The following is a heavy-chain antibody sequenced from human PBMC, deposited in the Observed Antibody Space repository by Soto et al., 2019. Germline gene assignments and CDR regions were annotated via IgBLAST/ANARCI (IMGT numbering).Heavy chain of an antibody. CDR1: GYTFTSYG. V-gene: IGHV1-18*01. Sequence: QVQLVQSGAEVKKPGASVKVSCKASGYTFTSYGISWVRQAPGQGLEWMGWISAYNGNTNYAQKLQGRVTMTTDTTTRTAYMELRRLRFDDTAVYYCARDHAYCSSTSCYTVNYYYGMDVWGQGTTVTVSS. D-gene: IGHD2-2*02. CDR2: ISAYNGNT. CDR3: ARDHAYCSSTSCYTVNYYYGMDV. J-gene: IGHJ6*02.